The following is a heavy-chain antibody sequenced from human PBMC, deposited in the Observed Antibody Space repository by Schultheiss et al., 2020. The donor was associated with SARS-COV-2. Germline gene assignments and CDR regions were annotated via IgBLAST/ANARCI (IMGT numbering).Heavy chain of an antibody. V-gene: IGHV4-34*01. D-gene: IGHD6-13*01. J-gene: IGHJ2*01. CDR2: INHSGST. CDR3: ARGRRPDASSSWYWYFDL. Sequence: GSLRLSCTVSGGSISSYSWSWIRQPPGKGLEWIGEINHSGSTNYNPSLKSRVTISVDRSKNQFSLKLSSVTAADTAVYYCARGRRPDASSSWYWYFDLWGRGTLVTVSS. CDR1: GGSISSYS.